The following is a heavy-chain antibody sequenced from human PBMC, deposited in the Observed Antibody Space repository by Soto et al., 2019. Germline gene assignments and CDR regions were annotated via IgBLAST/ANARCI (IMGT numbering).Heavy chain of an antibody. V-gene: IGHV4-59*01. CDR2: IYYSGST. J-gene: IGHJ3*02. D-gene: IGHD5-12*01. CDR3: ARVYSGYAGDLGI. Sequence: SETLSLTCTVSGGSISSYYWSWIRQPPGKGLEWIGYIYYSGSTNYNPSLKSRVTISVDTSKNQFSLKLSSVTAADTAVYYCARVYSGYAGDLGIWGQGTMVTVSS. CDR1: GGSISSYY.